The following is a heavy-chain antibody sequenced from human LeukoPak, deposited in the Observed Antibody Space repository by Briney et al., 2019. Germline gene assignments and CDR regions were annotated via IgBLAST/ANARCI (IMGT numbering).Heavy chain of an antibody. D-gene: IGHD6-19*01. CDR2: IYYSGST. CDR3: ARRRGNTSGFQGYYYDY. CDR1: GASVSSGDYY. V-gene: IGHV4-31*03. Sequence: PSETLSLTCTVSGASVSSGDYYWSWIRQLPGKGLEWIGYIYYSGSTYYNPSLKSRLTTSVDTSKNQFSLKLSSVTAADTAVYYCARRRGNTSGFQGYYYDYWGQGTLVTVSS. J-gene: IGHJ4*02.